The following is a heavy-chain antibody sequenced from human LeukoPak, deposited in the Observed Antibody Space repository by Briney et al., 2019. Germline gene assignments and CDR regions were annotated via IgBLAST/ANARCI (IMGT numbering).Heavy chain of an antibody. CDR1: GFTFSNAW. D-gene: IGHD6-13*01. V-gene: IGHV3-15*01. CDR3: TTSIAVAGYRFDY. J-gene: IGHJ4*02. Sequence: RPGGSLRLSCAASGFTFSNAWMSWVRQAPGKGLEWVGRIKSKTDGGTTDYAAPVKGRFTISRDDSKNTLYLQMNSLKTEDTAVYYCTTSIAVAGYRFDYWGQGTLVTVSS. CDR2: IKSKTDGGTT.